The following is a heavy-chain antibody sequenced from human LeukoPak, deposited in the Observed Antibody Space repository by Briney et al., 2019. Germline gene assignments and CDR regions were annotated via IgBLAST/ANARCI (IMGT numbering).Heavy chain of an antibody. D-gene: IGHD4-11*01. CDR1: GGSISSYY. CDR3: AASNYQHFDY. Sequence: NTSETLSLTCTVSGGSISSYYWSWIRQPPGKGLEWIGYIYYSGSTNYNPSLKSRVTISVDTSKNQFSLKLSSVTAADTAVYYCAASNYQHFDYWGQGTLVTVSS. CDR2: IYYSGST. J-gene: IGHJ4*02. V-gene: IGHV4-59*01.